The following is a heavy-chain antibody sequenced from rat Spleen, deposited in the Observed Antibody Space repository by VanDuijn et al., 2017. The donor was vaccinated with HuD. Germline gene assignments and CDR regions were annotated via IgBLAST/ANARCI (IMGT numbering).Heavy chain of an antibody. CDR2: ISYDGSST. CDR1: GFTFSRSA. Sequence: EVQLVESGGGLVQPERSLKLSCAASGFTFSRSAMAWVRQAPTKGLEWVATISYDGSSTYYRDSVKGRYTISRDNAKSTLYLQMDSLRSEDTATYYCTRPNYGGYWFAYWGQGTLVTVSS. V-gene: IGHV5-29*01. D-gene: IGHD1-11*01. CDR3: TRPNYGGYWFAY. J-gene: IGHJ3*01.